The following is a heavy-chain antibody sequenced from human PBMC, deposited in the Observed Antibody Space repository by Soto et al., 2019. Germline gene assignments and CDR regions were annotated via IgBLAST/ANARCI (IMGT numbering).Heavy chain of an antibody. V-gene: IGHV4-59*08. CDR1: GGSISSYY. CDR3: ARLWGWPVDY. D-gene: IGHD3-16*01. J-gene: IGHJ4*02. CDR2: IYYSGST. Sequence: QVQLQESGPGLVKPSETLSLTCTVSGGSISSYYWCWIRQPPGKGLEWIGYIYYSGSTNYNPSLKQRATISETTAKNQSALKLRSGPAADTAADYCARLWGWPVDYWGQGTLVTVSS.